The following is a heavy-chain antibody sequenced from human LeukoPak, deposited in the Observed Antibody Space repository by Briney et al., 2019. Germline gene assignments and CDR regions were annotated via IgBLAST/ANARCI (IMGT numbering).Heavy chain of an antibody. V-gene: IGHV4-34*01. CDR3: ARGCAITMVRGVIITPRASNWFDP. J-gene: IGHJ5*02. CDR2: INHSGST. D-gene: IGHD3-10*01. CDR1: GGSFSGYY. Sequence: PSETLSLTCAVYGGSFSGYYWSRIRQPPGKGLEWIGEINHSGSTNYNLSLKSRATISVDTSKNQFALKLSYVSAPGPALFYVARGCAITMVRGVIITPRASNWFDPWGQGTLVTVSS.